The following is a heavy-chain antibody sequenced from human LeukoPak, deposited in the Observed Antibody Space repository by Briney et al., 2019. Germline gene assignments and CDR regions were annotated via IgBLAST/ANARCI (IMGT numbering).Heavy chain of an antibody. CDR3: ARDPPPHYCGGDCYSS. D-gene: IGHD2-21*02. Sequence: QPGGSLRLSCAASGFTVSSNYMSWVRQAPGKGLEWVSVIYSGGSTYYADSVKGRFTISRDNSKTTLYLQMNSLTAQHTAVYYCARDPPPHYCGGDCYSSWGQGTLVTVSS. J-gene: IGHJ1*01. CDR1: GFTVSSNY. CDR2: IYSGGST. V-gene: IGHV3-53*01.